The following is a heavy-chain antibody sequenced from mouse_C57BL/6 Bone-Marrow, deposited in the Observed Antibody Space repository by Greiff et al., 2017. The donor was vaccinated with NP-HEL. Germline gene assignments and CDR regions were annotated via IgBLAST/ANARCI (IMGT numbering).Heavy chain of an antibody. J-gene: IGHJ1*03. CDR1: GYTFTSYR. CDR2: INPSNGGT. Sequence: QVQLQQPGTELVKPGASVKLSCKASGYTFTSYRMHWVKQRPGQGLEWIGNINPSNGGTNYNEKFKSKATLTVDKSSSTAYMQLSSLTSEDSAVYYCARGTRGSRYFDVWGTGTTVTVSS. CDR3: ARGTRGSRYFDV. D-gene: IGHD1-1*01. V-gene: IGHV1-53*01.